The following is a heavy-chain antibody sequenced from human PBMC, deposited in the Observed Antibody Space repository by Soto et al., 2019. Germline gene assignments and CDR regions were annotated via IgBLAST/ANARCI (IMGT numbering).Heavy chain of an antibody. D-gene: IGHD1-26*01. V-gene: IGHV3-72*01. J-gene: IGHJ4*02. CDR2: TRDKANNYAS. Sequence: EVQLVESGGGLVQPGGSLRLSCAASGFTFSDYYMDWVRQLPGKGLEWVGRTRDKANNYASEYAPSLKGRFTISRHDSEDSMFLQLNSLKTEDTAVYYCARDTGGSYDFWGQGALVTVSS. CDR3: ARDTGGSYDF. CDR1: GFTFSDYY.